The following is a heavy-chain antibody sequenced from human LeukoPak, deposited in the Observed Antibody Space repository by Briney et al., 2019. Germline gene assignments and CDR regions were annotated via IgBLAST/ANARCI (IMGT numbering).Heavy chain of an antibody. CDR1: GGSISSYY. CDR2: IYYSGST. CDR3: ARRMGRAGQLGWFDP. V-gene: IGHV4-59*01. Sequence: PSETLSLTCTVSGGSISSYYWSWIRQPPGKGLEWIGYIYYSGSTNYNPSLKSRVTISVDTSKNQFSLKLSSVTAADTAVYYCARRMGRAGQLGWFDPWGQGTLVTVSS. D-gene: IGHD6-6*01. J-gene: IGHJ5*02.